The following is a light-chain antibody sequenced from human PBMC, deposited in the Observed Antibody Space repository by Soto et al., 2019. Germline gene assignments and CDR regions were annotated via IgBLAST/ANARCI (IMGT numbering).Light chain of an antibody. CDR1: QSVSSTY. CDR2: GAS. Sequence: EIVLTQSPGTLSLSPGERATLSCRASQSVSSTYLAWYQQKPGQAPRLLIYGASSRATGIPDRFSGSGSATDFTLTISRLEPEDFAVYYCQHCGRSRTFGQGTKVDIK. J-gene: IGKJ1*01. V-gene: IGKV3-20*01. CDR3: QHCGRSRT.